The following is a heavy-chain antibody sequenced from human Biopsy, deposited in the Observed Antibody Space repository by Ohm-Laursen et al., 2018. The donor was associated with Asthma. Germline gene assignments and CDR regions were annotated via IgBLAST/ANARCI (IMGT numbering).Heavy chain of an antibody. CDR3: ARRITIFGVVQKDHGMDA. J-gene: IGHJ6*02. CDR1: GGSMTPTSHY. V-gene: IGHV4-39*01. Sequence: TLSLTCTVSGGSMTPTSHYWDWIRQAPGKGLEWIGYISYGGKTSYNPSLKNLVTISRDTSKNQFSLMLTVVTAADTAVYFCARRITIFGVVQKDHGMDAWGQGTTVIVSS. D-gene: IGHD3-3*01. CDR2: ISYGGKT.